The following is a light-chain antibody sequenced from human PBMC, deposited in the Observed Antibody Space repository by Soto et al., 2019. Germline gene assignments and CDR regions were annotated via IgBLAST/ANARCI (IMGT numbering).Light chain of an antibody. J-gene: IGKJ5*01. Sequence: EIGLTQSPGTLSLSPGERATLSCRASQSVSSSYLAWYQQKPGQAPRLLIYGAASRATVIPDRFSGSGSGTDFTLHISSLEPEDLEVYYCQQSGSSAITFCQGTRLEIK. CDR1: QSVSSSY. CDR3: QQSGSSAIT. CDR2: GAA. V-gene: IGKV3-20*01.